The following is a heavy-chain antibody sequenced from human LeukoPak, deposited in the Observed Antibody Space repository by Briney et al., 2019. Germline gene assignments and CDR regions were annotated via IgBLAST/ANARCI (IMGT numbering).Heavy chain of an antibody. J-gene: IGHJ4*02. CDR1: GGSISSYY. CDR3: ARASNSIYYYFDY. V-gene: IGHV4-59*01. D-gene: IGHD2/OR15-2a*01. CDR2: IYYSGST. Sequence: PSETLSLTCTVSGGSISSYYWSWIRQPPGKGLEWIGYIYYSGSTNYNPSLKSRVTISVDTSENQFSLKLSSVTAADTAVYYCARASNSIYYYFDYWGQGTLVTVSS.